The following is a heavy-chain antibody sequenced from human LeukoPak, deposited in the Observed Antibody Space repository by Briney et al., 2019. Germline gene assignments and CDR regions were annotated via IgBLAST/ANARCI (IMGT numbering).Heavy chain of an antibody. CDR1: GGSISSYY. CDR2: IYTSGST. V-gene: IGHV4-4*07. Sequence: SETLSHTCTVSGGSISSYYWSWIRQPAGKGLEWIGRIYTSGSTNYNPSLKSRVTMSVDTSKNQFSLKLSSVTAADTAVYYCARGSNFGDYFDYWGQGTLVTVSS. D-gene: IGHD3-10*01. CDR3: ARGSNFGDYFDY. J-gene: IGHJ4*02.